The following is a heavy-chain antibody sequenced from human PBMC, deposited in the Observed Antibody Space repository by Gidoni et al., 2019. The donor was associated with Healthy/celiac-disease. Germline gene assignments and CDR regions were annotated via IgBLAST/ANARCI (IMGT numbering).Heavy chain of an antibody. CDR2: IYHSGST. CDR1: GYSISSGYY. Sequence: QVQLQESGPGLVKPSETLSLTCAVAGYSISSGYYLGWNRQPPGKGLEWIGSIYHSGSTYYNPSLKSRVTISVDTSKNQFSLKLSSVTAADTAVYYCARDLTRRAENWFDPWGQGTLVTVSS. D-gene: IGHD3-9*01. J-gene: IGHJ5*02. CDR3: ARDLTRRAENWFDP. V-gene: IGHV4-38-2*02.